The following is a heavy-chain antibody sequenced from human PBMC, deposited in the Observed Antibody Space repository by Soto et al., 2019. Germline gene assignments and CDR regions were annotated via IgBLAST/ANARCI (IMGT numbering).Heavy chain of an antibody. CDR3: ARRKERSGPYYLDL. Sequence: GASVKVSCKNSGFTFITYEFRWVRHAAGQGLEWMGWMNPNNGNAGFAQKFRGRINMTRNTSISTAYLELSSLRSDDSAVYFCARRKERSGPYYLDLWGQGTQVTVSS. D-gene: IGHD6-25*01. CDR1: GFTFITYE. V-gene: IGHV1-8*01. J-gene: IGHJ4*02. CDR2: MNPNNGNA.